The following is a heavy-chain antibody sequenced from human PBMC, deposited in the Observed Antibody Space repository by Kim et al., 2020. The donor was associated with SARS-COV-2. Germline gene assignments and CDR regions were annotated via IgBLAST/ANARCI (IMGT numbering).Heavy chain of an antibody. D-gene: IGHD3-3*01. V-gene: IGHV4-61*02. J-gene: IGHJ4*02. CDR2: IYTSGST. CDR1: GGSISSGSYY. Sequence: SETLSLTCTVSGGSISSGSYYWSWIRQPAGKGLEWIGRIYTSGSTNYNPSLKSRVTISVDTSKNQFSLKLSSVTAADTAVYYCARGRMKRFLDRLGYFDYWGQGTLVTVSS. CDR3: ARGRMKRFLDRLGYFDY.